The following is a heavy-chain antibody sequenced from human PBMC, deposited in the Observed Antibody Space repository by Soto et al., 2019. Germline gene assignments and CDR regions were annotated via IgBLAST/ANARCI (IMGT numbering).Heavy chain of an antibody. CDR3: ARELRGGSDYGLHFDN. CDR2: MFYTGST. V-gene: IGHV4-31*03. CDR1: GGSISGAGFY. J-gene: IGHJ4*02. Sequence: TSETLSLTCTVSGGSISGAGFYWTWVRQHPDKGLEWLGYMFYTGSTYYNPSLKSRISMSADTSNNQFSLRLTSVTAADTAMYYCARELRGGSDYGLHFDNWGQGIPVTVSS. D-gene: IGHD3-10*01.